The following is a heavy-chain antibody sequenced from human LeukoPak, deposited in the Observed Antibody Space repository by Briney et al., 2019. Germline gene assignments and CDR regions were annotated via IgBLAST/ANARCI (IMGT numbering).Heavy chain of an antibody. V-gene: IGHV4-30-4*08. Sequence: SETLSLTCTVSGGSISSGDYYWSWIRQPPWKGLEWIGYIYYSGSTYYNPSLKSRVTISVDTSKNQFSLKLSSVTAADTAVYYCARITVAGHNWFDPWGQGTLVTVSS. CDR1: GGSISSGDYY. D-gene: IGHD6-19*01. CDR2: IYYSGST. J-gene: IGHJ5*02. CDR3: ARITVAGHNWFDP.